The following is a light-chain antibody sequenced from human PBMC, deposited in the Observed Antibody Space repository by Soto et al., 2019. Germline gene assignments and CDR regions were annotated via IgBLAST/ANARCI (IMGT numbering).Light chain of an antibody. CDR3: QQRSNWQIT. J-gene: IGKJ5*01. V-gene: IGKV3D-11*01. Sequence: EIGLTQSPATLSLSPGDRATLSCRASQGVSSYLAWYQQKPGQAPRLLIYDASNRATVIPARFSGSGPGTDFTLTISSLEPEDFAVYYCQQRSNWQITFGQGTRREIK. CDR2: DAS. CDR1: QGVSSY.